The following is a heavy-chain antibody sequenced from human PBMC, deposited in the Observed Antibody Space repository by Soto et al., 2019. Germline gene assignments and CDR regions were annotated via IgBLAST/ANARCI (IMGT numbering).Heavy chain of an antibody. D-gene: IGHD2-2*01. CDR1: GFTFSSYW. CDR2: IKQDGSEK. CDR3: ARDSGDIVVVPAPHDY. J-gene: IGHJ4*02. V-gene: IGHV3-7*01. Sequence: EVQLVESGGGLVQPGGSLRLSCAASGFTFSSYWMSWVRQAPGKGLEWVANIKQDGSEKYYVDSVKGRFTISRDNAKNSLYLQMNSLRAEDTAVYYCARDSGDIVVVPAPHDYWGQGTLVTVSS.